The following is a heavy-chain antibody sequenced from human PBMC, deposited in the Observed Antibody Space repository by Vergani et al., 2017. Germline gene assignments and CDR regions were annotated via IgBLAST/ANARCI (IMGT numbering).Heavy chain of an antibody. J-gene: IGHJ5*02. CDR1: GFTFSSSA. D-gene: IGHD6-19*01. V-gene: IGHV3-23*04. CDR3: ANGSAVAGQTLNWFDP. Sequence: EVQLVESGGGLVQPGGSLRLSCAASGFTFSSSAMSWVRQAPGKGLEWVSAIGGSGGSTYYADSVKGRFTISRDNSKNTLYLQMNYLRAEDTAVYYCANGSAVAGQTLNWFDPWGQGTLVTVSS. CDR2: IGGSGGST.